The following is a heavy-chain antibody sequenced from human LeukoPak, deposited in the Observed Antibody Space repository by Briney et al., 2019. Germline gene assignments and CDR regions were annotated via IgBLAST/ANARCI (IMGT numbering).Heavy chain of an antibody. Sequence: SETLSLTCTVSGGSISSYYWSWIRQPPGKGLEWIGYIHYSGSTNYNPSLKSRVTISVDTSKNQFSLKLSSVTAADTAVYFCARTGCSGGSCYPTTRFDYWGQGTLVTVSS. V-gene: IGHV4-59*01. D-gene: IGHD2-15*01. CDR1: GGSISSYY. J-gene: IGHJ4*02. CDR2: IHYSGST. CDR3: ARTGCSGGSCYPTTRFDY.